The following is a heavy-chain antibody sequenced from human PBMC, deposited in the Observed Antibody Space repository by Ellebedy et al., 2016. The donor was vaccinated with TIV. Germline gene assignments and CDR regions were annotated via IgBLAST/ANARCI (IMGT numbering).Heavy chain of an antibody. D-gene: IGHD3-10*01. J-gene: IGHJ3*02. CDR3: ARDHGSVNTPGAFDI. V-gene: IGHV4-30-4*01. CDR1: GGSISSGDYY. CDR2: IYYSGST. Sequence: SETLSLTCTVSGGSISSGDYYWSWIRQPPGKGLEWIGYIYYSGSTYYNPSLKSRVTISVDTSKNQFSLKLSSVTAADTAVYYCARDHGSVNTPGAFDIWGQGTMVTVSS.